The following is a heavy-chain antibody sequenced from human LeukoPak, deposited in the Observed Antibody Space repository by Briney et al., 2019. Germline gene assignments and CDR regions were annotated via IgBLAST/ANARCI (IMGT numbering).Heavy chain of an antibody. Sequence: GGSLRLSCAASGFTFSSYAMSWVRQAPGKGLEWVSSISGSGSSTSYADSVKGLFTISRDNSKNTLDLQMNSLRAEDTAIYYCAKGSLRLGELSSWTLDYWGQGTLVTVSS. CDR2: ISGSGSST. CDR1: GFTFSSYA. J-gene: IGHJ4*02. V-gene: IGHV3-23*01. CDR3: AKGSLRLGELSSWTLDY. D-gene: IGHD3-16*02.